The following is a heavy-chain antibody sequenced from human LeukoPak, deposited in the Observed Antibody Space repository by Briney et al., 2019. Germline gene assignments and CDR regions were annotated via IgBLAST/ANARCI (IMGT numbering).Heavy chain of an antibody. CDR3: ARVMGTYCGGDCYSGFDY. CDR2: MNPNSGGT. Sequence: AASVKVSCKASGYTFISQDIYWVRQAPGQGLEWMGWMNPNSGGTNYAQKFQGRVTMTRDTSISTDYMELSRLRSDDTAVYHCARVMGTYCGGDCYSGFDYWGQGTLVTVSS. D-gene: IGHD2-21*01. CDR1: GYTFISQD. V-gene: IGHV1-2*02. J-gene: IGHJ4*02.